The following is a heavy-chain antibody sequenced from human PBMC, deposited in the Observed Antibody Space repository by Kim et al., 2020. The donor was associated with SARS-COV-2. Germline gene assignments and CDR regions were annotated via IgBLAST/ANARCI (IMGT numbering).Heavy chain of an antibody. Sequence: SETLSLTCTVSGGSISSSSYYWGWIRQTPGKGLEWIGSIYYSGSTYYKPSLKSRVTISVDTSKNQFSLKLSSVTAADTAVYYCARLHVVRHFDFLRDYYG. V-gene: IGHV4-39*01. D-gene: IGHD3-9*01. CDR1: GGSISSSSYY. CDR2: IYYSGST. CDR3: ARLHVVRHFDFLRDYYG. J-gene: IGHJ6*01.